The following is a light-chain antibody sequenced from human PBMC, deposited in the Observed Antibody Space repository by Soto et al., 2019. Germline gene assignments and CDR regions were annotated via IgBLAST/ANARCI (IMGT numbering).Light chain of an antibody. J-gene: IGLJ1*01. V-gene: IGLV2-14*03. CDR1: SSDVGGYNY. CDR2: DVS. Sequence: QSVVTQPGSVSGAPGQSIAISCTGTSSDVGGYNYVSWYQHHPGKAPKLMVYDVSNRPSGVSNRSSGSKSGNTASLTISGLQAEDEADYYGGSEASRSTHVFRTGAQVTVL. CDR3: GSEASRSTHV.